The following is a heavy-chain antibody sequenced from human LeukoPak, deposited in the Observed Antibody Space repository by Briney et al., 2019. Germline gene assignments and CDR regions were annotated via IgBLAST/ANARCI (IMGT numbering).Heavy chain of an antibody. CDR1: GGTFSSYA. CDR3: ARYSGYEGNWFDP. V-gene: IGHV1-69*01. CDR2: ITPIFGTA. D-gene: IGHD5-12*01. J-gene: IGHJ5*02. Sequence: ASVKVSCKASGGTFSSYAISWVRQAPGQGLEWMGGITPIFGTANYAQKFRGRVTITADESTSTAYMELSSLRSEDTAVYYCARYSGYEGNWFDPWGQGTLVTVSS.